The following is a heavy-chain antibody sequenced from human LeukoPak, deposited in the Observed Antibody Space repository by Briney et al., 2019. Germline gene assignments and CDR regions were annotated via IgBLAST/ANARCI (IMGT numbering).Heavy chain of an antibody. D-gene: IGHD2-2*01. CDR2: IYTSGST. J-gene: IGHJ5*02. CDR1: GGSITGYY. Sequence: PSETLSLTCTVSGGSITGYYWSWIRQPAGKGLEWIGRIYTSGSTNYNPSLKSRVTMSVDTSKNQFSLKLSSVTAADTAVYYCARDLGEFVVVPAAPGGWFDPWGQGTLVTVSS. CDR3: ARDLGEFVVVPAAPGGWFDP. V-gene: IGHV4-4*07.